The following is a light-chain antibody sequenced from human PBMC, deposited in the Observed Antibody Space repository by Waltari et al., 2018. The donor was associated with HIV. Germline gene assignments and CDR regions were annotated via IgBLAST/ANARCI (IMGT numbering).Light chain of an antibody. V-gene: IGLV1-40*01. CDR1: KSNIGAGHD. CDR3: QSADIRLHGLWV. J-gene: IGLJ3*02. CDR2: SNS. Sequence: QSLLTQPPSVSATPGQRITTSCTGNKSNIGAGHDVNWSRQLPGTAPRLLRFSNSNRPSGVPDRISGSKSTASASLAISGLQAEDEGYYYCQSADIRLHGLWVFGGGTKVTVL.